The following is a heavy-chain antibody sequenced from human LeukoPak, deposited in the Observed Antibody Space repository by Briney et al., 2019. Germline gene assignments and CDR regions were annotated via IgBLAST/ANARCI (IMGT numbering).Heavy chain of an antibody. CDR3: AKDRYGGKGVFDY. Sequence: GGSLRLSCAASGFTFSSYWMHWVRQAPGKGLGWVSRISSDGSRTTYADSVKGRFTISRDNAKNTLYLQMNSLRAEDTAVYYCAKDRYGGKGVFDYWGQGTLVTVSS. CDR2: ISSDGSRT. CDR1: GFTFSSYW. D-gene: IGHD4-23*01. V-gene: IGHV3-74*01. J-gene: IGHJ4*02.